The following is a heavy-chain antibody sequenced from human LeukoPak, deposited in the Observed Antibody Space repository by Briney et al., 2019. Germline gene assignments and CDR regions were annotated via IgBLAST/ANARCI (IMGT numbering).Heavy chain of an antibody. CDR2: IIPIFGTA. CDR3: ARLTTGGAPY. CDR1: GGTFSSYA. Sequence: ASVKVSCKASGGTFSSYAISWVRQAPGQGLGWMGGIIPIFGTANYAQKFQGRVTITADESTSTAYMELSSLRSEGTAVYYCARLTTGGAPYWGQGTLVTVSS. V-gene: IGHV1-69*01. D-gene: IGHD1-1*01. J-gene: IGHJ4*02.